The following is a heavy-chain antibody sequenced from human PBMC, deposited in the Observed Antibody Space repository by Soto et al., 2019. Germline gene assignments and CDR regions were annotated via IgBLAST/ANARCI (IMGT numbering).Heavy chain of an antibody. CDR1: GGSISSGDYY. V-gene: IGHV4-30-4*01. D-gene: IGHD2-15*01. CDR3: ARNRGEECSGGSCHRPYYFDF. CDR2: IYSSGST. J-gene: IGHJ4*02. Sequence: QVQLQESGPGLVKPSQTLSLTCTVSGGSISSGDYYWSWIRQPPGKGLEWIGYIYSSGSTYYNPSLKSRATISADTSHNQFSLKLSSVTAADTAVYYCARNRGEECSGGSCHRPYYFDFWGQGTLVTVSS.